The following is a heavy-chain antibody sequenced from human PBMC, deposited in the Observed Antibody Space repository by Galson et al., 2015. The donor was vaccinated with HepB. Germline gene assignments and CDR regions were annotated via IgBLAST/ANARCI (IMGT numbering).Heavy chain of an antibody. V-gene: IGHV3-30*18. J-gene: IGHJ4*02. CDR3: VKSRGGVISGVVIKSYFDY. Sequence: SLRLSCAVSGFAFSRYGMHWVRQAPGKGLEWVAAISYDGDSKYYADSVKGRFSISRDYSKDTLYLQMHSLRGDDTALYYCVKSRGGVISGVVIKSYFDYWGQGTLVTVSS. CDR1: GFAFSRYG. D-gene: IGHD3-3*01. CDR2: ISYDGDSK.